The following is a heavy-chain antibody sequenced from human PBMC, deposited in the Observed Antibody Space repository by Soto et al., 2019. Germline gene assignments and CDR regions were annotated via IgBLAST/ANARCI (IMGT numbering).Heavy chain of an antibody. V-gene: IGHV3-21*01. CDR3: ARGARSGIYFDY. Sequence: GGSLRLSCAASGFTFSSYSMNWVRQAPGKGLEWVSSISSSSSYIYYADSVKGRFTISRDNAKNSLYLQMNSLRAEDTAVYYCARGARSGIYFDYWGQGTLVTVS. J-gene: IGHJ4*02. CDR1: GFTFSSYS. CDR2: ISSSSSYI.